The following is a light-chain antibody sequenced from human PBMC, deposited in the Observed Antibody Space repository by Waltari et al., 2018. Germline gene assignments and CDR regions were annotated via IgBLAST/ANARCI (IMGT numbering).Light chain of an antibody. J-gene: IGLJ2*01. V-gene: IGLV2-23*02. CDR2: DVS. CDR3: CSYAGSSIL. CDR1: SSDVGGYNY. Sequence: QSALTQPASVSGSPGQSITISCTGNSSDVGGYNYVSWYQQLPGKAPKLIIYDVSKRPSGVFNRFSGSKSGNTASLTISGLQAEDEADYYCCSYAGSSILFGGGTKLTVL.